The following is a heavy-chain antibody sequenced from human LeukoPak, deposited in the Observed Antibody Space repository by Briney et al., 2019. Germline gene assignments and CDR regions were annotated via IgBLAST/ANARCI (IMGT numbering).Heavy chain of an antibody. Sequence: SDTLSLTCAVYGGSFSGYYWSWIRQRPGKGRGWWGEINHSGSDNYPPSLKSRITISVDTPKNQFSLKLSSVTVADTAVYYCARGLSPTSRTAQKKGYYFDYWGQGTLVTVSS. CDR2: INHSGSD. J-gene: IGHJ4*02. V-gene: IGHV4-34*01. D-gene: IGHD2/OR15-2a*01. CDR3: ARGLSPTSRTAQKKGYYFDY. CDR1: GGSFSGYY.